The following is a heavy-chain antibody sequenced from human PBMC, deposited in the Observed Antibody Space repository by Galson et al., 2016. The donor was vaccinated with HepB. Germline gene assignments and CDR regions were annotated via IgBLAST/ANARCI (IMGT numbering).Heavy chain of an antibody. J-gene: IGHJ4*02. Sequence: SLRLSCAASGFTFNNNWMHWVRQAPGKGLVWVSRIDSDGGRITYADSAKGRFTISRDNAKSTLYLQMNSLRAEDTAVYYCARHIGGRGYFDYWGQGSLVTVSS. CDR1: GFTFNNNW. D-gene: IGHD1-26*01. V-gene: IGHV3-74*01. CDR3: ARHIGGRGYFDY. CDR2: IDSDGGRI.